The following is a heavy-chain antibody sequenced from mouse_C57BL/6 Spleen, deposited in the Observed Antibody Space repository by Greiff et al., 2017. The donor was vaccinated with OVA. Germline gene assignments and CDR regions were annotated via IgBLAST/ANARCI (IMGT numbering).Heavy chain of an antibody. Sequence: QVHVKQSGPELVKPGASVKLSCKASGYTFTSYDINWVKQRPGQGLEWIGWIYPRDGSTKYNEKFKGKATLTVDTSSSTAYMELHSLTSEDSAVYFCARGKNSNSFAYWGQGTLVTVSA. V-gene: IGHV1-85*01. J-gene: IGHJ3*01. CDR3: ARGKNSNSFAY. CDR2: IYPRDGST. CDR1: GYTFTSYD. D-gene: IGHD2-5*01.